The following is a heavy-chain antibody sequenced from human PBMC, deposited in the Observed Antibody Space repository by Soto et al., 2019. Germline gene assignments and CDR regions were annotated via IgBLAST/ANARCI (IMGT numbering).Heavy chain of an antibody. V-gene: IGHV4-59*01. CDR3: ARVPYYYDSSGYYIDY. CDR2: IYYSGST. CDR1: GGSISSYY. D-gene: IGHD3-22*01. J-gene: IGHJ4*02. Sequence: LSLTCTVSGGSISSYYWSWIRQPPGKGLEWIGYIYYSGSTNYNPSLKSRVTISVDTSKNQFSLKLSSVTAADTAVYYCARVPYYYDSSGYYIDYWGQGTLVTVSS.